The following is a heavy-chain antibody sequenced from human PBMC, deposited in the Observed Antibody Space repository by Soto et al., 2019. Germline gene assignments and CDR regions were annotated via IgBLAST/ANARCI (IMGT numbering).Heavy chain of an antibody. CDR3: VKKDSSRDSTPP. Sequence: QVQLVESGGGVVQPGRSLTVSCAASGFTFSNYGMHWVRQAPDKGLEWVAVIWYDGSKKYYADSVKGRFTISRDDSKKSLNLKKNNRRADATGVYYCVKKDSSRDSTPPGGKGPLVTVSS. V-gene: IGHV3-33*06. D-gene: IGHD3-22*01. CDR2: IWYDGSKK. CDR1: GFTFSNYG. J-gene: IGHJ5*02.